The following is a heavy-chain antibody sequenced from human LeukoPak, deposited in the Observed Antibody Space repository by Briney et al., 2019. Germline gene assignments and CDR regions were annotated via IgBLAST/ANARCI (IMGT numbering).Heavy chain of an antibody. D-gene: IGHD6-13*01. Sequence: GGSPRLSCAASGFTFSSYWMSWVRQAPGKGLEWVANIKQDGSEKYYVDSVKGRFTISRDNAKNSLYLQMNSLRAEDTAVYYCAREGNIAAAATDYWGQGTLVTVSS. J-gene: IGHJ4*02. V-gene: IGHV3-7*03. CDR2: IKQDGSEK. CDR3: AREGNIAAAATDY. CDR1: GFTFSSYW.